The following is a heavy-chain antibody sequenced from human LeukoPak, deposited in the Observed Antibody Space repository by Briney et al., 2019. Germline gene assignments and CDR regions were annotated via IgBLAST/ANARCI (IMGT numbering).Heavy chain of an antibody. J-gene: IGHJ4*02. D-gene: IGHD6-19*01. CDR3: ARGSSAVAGTPWY. CDR1: GFTFSSYE. V-gene: IGHV3-48*03. CDR2: ISSSGGTI. Sequence: GGSLRLSCAASGFTFSSYEMNWVRQAPGKGLEWVSYISSSGGTIYYADSVKGRFTISRDNAKNSLYLQMNSLRAEDTAVYYCARGSSAVAGTPWYWGQGTLVTVSS.